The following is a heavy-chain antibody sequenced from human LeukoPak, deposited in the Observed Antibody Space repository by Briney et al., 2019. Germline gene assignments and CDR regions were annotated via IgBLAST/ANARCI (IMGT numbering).Heavy chain of an antibody. CDR2: IHHNRST. J-gene: IGHJ4*02. CDR3: ARADCSSTSCYSPAQGYGSSWSLDY. V-gene: IGHV4-34*01. D-gene: IGHD2-2*01. Sequence: SETLSLTCAVYGGSFSGNYWSWIRQPPGNGLEWIGAIHHNRSTKYHPSLKSQLTISVYTSKIQFSLTLSSVTAADTAVYYCARADCSSTSCYSPAQGYGSSWSLDYWGQGTLVTVSS. CDR1: GGSFSGNY.